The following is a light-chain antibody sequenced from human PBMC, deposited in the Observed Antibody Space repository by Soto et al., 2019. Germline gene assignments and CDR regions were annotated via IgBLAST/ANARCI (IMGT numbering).Light chain of an antibody. CDR3: QQFNSYPII. V-gene: IGKV1-13*02. Sequence: AIQLTQSPSSWSASVGDRVTITCRASQDIRGAFAWYQQKPGKAPKILIYDVSSLQSGVPSRFSGSSSGTDFTLTISGLQPEDFATYYCQQFNSYPIIFGQGTRLDIK. CDR1: QDIRGA. J-gene: IGKJ5*01. CDR2: DVS.